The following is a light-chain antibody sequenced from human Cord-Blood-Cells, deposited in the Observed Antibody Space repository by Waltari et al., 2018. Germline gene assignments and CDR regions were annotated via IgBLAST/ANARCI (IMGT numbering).Light chain of an antibody. CDR3: QQYNSYT. CDR1: QSISSW. CDR2: KAS. Sequence: DIQMTQSPSTLSASVGDRVTITCRASQSISSWLAWYQQKPGKAPKLLIYKASSLESGVPSRFSGSGSGTEFTLTINSLQPDDFATYYCQQYNSYTFGQGTKLEIK. V-gene: IGKV1-5*03. J-gene: IGKJ2*01.